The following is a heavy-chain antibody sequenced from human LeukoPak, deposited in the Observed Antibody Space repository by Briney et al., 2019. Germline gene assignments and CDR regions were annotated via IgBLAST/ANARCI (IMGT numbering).Heavy chain of an antibody. Sequence: SVKVSCTASGATYTPSAFHWVREAPGQGLEWMGSIIPILGRPNYALKFQGRVTITADKSTSTAYMELSSLRSEDTAVYYCERDGRATGSGGANPDHWGQGTPVTVSS. D-gene: IGHD3-16*01. CDR3: ERDGRATGSGGANPDH. CDR2: IIPILGRP. V-gene: IGHV1-69*04. J-gene: IGHJ4*02. CDR1: GATYTPSA.